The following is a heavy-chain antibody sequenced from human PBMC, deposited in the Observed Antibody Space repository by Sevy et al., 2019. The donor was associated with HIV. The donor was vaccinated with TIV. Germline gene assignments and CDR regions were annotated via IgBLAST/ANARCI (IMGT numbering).Heavy chain of an antibody. CDR2: ISYDGNYK. V-gene: IGHV3-30*04. CDR3: ARVAVEYCTNDCYHRFDH. Sequence: GGSLRLSCVASGFTFPIYSVLWVRQAPGNGLEWLTLISYDGNYKYYADSVKGRFTISRDNSNNILYLQMSSLRVEDTALYFCARVAVEYCTNDCYHRFDHWGLGTLVIVSS. J-gene: IGHJ4*02. CDR1: GFTFPIYS. D-gene: IGHD2-8*01.